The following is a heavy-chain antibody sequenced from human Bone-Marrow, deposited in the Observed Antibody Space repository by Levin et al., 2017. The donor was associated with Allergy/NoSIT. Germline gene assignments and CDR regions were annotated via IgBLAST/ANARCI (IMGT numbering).Heavy chain of an antibody. J-gene: IGHJ4*02. V-gene: IGHV3-23*01. CDR2: IGGSGGST. Sequence: PGGSLRLSCAASDFTFSSYAMSWVRQAPGKGLEWVSTIGGSGGSTYYADSVKGRFSISRDSSKNTVYLQMNSLRVEDTAVYYCALFRFWGQGTLVTVSS. CDR3: ALFRF. CDR1: DFTFSSYA.